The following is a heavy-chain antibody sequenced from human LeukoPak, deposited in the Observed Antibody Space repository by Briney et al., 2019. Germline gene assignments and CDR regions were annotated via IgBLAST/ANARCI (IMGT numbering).Heavy chain of an antibody. J-gene: IGHJ4*02. Sequence: SETLSLTCTVSGGSISSYYWSWIRQPPGKGLGWIGYIYYSGSTNYNPSLKSRVTISVDTSKNQFSLKLSSVTAADTAVYYCARANQGGDGYNDWGQGTLVTVSS. CDR3: ARANQGGDGYND. D-gene: IGHD5-24*01. CDR2: IYYSGST. V-gene: IGHV4-59*01. CDR1: GGSISSYY.